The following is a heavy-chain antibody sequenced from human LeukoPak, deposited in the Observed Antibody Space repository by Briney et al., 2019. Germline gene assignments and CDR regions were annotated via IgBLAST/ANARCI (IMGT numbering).Heavy chain of an antibody. CDR1: GDSISSSSYY. Sequence: KASETLSLTCTVSGDSISSSSYYWGWIRQPPGKGLEWIGSIYYTGSTYYNASLMSRVTISVDTSKNQFSLKLSSVTAADTAVYYCATHSLVAGLYWGQGTLVTVSS. J-gene: IGHJ4*02. D-gene: IGHD6-19*01. CDR2: IYYTGST. V-gene: IGHV4-39*01. CDR3: ATHSLVAGLY.